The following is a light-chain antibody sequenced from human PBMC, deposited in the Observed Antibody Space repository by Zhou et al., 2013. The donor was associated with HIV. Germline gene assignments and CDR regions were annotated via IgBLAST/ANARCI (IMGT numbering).Light chain of an antibody. CDR2: GAS. CDR1: QSVSSSY. J-gene: IGKJ1*01. Sequence: EVVLTQSPGTLSLSPGERATLSCRASQSVSSSYLAWYQQKPGQAPRLLIYGASSRATGISDKFTGSGSGTDFTFTIARLEPEDFAVYYCQQYGGSPWTFGQGTKV. V-gene: IGKV3-20*01. CDR3: QQYGGSPWT.